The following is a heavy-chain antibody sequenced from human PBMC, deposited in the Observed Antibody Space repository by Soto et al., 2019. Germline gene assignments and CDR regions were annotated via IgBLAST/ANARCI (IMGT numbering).Heavy chain of an antibody. Sequence: GGSLRLSCAASGFTFSSYWMSWVRQAPGKGLEWVANIKQDGSEKYYVDSVKGRFTVSRDNAKNSLYLQMNSLRAEDTAVYYCARGWNDYSNYLRKTYYYYYYGMDVWGQGTTVTVSS. CDR3: ARGWNDYSNYLRKTYYYYYYGMDV. V-gene: IGHV3-7*04. J-gene: IGHJ6*02. CDR1: GFTFSSYW. CDR2: IKQDGSEK. D-gene: IGHD4-4*01.